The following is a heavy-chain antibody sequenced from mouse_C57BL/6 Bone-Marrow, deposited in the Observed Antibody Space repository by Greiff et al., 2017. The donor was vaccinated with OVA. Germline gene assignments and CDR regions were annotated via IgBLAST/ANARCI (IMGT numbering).Heavy chain of an antibody. Sequence: QVQLKESGPELVKPGASVKIPCKASGYAFSSSWMNWVKQRPGKGLEWIGRIYPGDGDTNYNGKFKGKATLTADKSSSTAYMQLSSLTSEDSAVYFCARSMVGYWGQGTTLTVSS. CDR3: ARSMVGY. D-gene: IGHD1-1*02. V-gene: IGHV1-82*01. J-gene: IGHJ2*01. CDR2: IYPGDGDT. CDR1: GYAFSSSW.